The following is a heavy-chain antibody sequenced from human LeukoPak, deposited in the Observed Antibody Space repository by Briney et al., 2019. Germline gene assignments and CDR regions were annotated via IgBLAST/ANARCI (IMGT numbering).Heavy chain of an antibody. Sequence: PGGSLRLSCAASGFTFSSYGMHWVRQAPGKGLEWVAFIRYDGSNKYYADSVKGRFTISRDNSKNTLYLQMNSLRAEDTAVYYCARRQYGYYDYAFDIWGQGTLVTVSS. CDR2: IRYDGSNK. D-gene: IGHD4-17*01. CDR1: GFTFSSYG. CDR3: ARRQYGYYDYAFDI. V-gene: IGHV3-30*02. J-gene: IGHJ3*02.